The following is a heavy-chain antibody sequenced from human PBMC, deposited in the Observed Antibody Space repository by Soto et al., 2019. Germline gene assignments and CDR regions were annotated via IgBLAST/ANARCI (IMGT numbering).Heavy chain of an antibody. J-gene: IGHJ4*02. CDR1: GITFSNSW. CDR2: ISGSGDSA. Sequence: LRLSCVASGITFSNSWMSWVRQAPGKGLEWVSSISGSGDSAYYADSVKGRFTISRDNSKNTLYLQINSLRAEDTAVYYCAKERSDHRIAAAAIDYWGQGAQVTVSS. D-gene: IGHD6-25*01. CDR3: AKERSDHRIAAAAIDY. V-gene: IGHV3-23*01.